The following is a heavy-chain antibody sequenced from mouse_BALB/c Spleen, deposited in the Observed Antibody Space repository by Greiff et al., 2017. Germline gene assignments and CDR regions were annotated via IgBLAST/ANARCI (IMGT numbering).Heavy chain of an antibody. CDR1: GYSITSGYY. CDR3: AVYYDYDGVAY. J-gene: IGHJ3*01. Sequence: EVQLQESGPGLVKPSQSLSLTCSVTGYSITSGYYWNWIRQFPGNKLEWMGYISYDGSNNYNPSLKNRISITRDTSKNQFFLKLNSVTTEDTATYYCAVYYDYDGVAYWGQGTLVTVSA. D-gene: IGHD2-4*01. V-gene: IGHV3-6*02. CDR2: ISYDGSN.